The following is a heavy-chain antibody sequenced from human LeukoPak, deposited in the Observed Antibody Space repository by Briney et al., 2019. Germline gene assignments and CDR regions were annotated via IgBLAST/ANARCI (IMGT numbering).Heavy chain of an antibody. CDR3: AMLSLQYQLLEVGSSMAFDI. D-gene: IGHD2-2*01. CDR2: IYYSGST. J-gene: IGHJ3*02. Sequence: PSETLSLTCTVSGGSISRSSYYWGWIRQPPGKGLEWIGSIYYSGSTYYNPSLKSRVTISVDTSKNQFSLKLSSVTAADTAVYYCAMLSLQYQLLEVGSSMAFDIWGKGTMVTVSS. V-gene: IGHV4-39*01. CDR1: GGSISRSSYY.